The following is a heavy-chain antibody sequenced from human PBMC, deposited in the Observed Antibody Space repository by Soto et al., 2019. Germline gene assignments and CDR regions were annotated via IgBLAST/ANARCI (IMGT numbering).Heavy chain of an antibody. CDR3: ARLVVVAATPADY. J-gene: IGHJ4*02. CDR1: GCSISSSSYY. CDR2: IYYSGST. V-gene: IGHV4-39*01. Sequence: PSETLSLTCTFSGCSISSSSYYWGWIRQPPGKGLEWIGSIYYSGSTYYNPSLKSRVTISVDTSKNQFSLKLSSVTAADTAVYYCARLVVVAATPADYWGQGTLVTVSS. D-gene: IGHD2-15*01.